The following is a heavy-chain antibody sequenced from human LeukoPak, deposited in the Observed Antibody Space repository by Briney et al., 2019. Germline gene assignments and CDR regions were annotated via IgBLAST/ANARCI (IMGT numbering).Heavy chain of an antibody. D-gene: IGHD5-12*01. CDR3: AKVMDRDIVATIRLGSQYYFDY. Sequence: PGRSLRLSCAASGFTFSSYAMHWVRQAPGKGLEWVAVISYDGSNKYYADSVKGRFTISRDNSKNTLYLQMNSLRAEDTAVYYCAKVMDRDIVATIRLGSQYYFDYWGQGTLVTVSS. CDR2: ISYDGSNK. CDR1: GFTFSSYA. J-gene: IGHJ4*02. V-gene: IGHV3-30*04.